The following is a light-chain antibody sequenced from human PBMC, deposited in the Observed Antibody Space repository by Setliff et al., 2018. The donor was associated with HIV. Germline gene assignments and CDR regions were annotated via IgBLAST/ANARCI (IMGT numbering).Light chain of an antibody. Sequence: QSALTQPPSASGSPGQSVTISCTGTSSDVGAYNHVSWYQQHPGKAPKVMIYEVSKRPSGVPARFSGSKSGNTASLTVSGLQAEDEADYYCGSFTSSRTWGFGGGTK. CDR3: GSFTSSRTWG. J-gene: IGLJ3*02. CDR1: SSDVGAYNH. CDR2: EVS. V-gene: IGLV2-8*01.